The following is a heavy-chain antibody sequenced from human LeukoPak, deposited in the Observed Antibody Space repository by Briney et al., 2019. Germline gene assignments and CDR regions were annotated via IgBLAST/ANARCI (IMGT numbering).Heavy chain of an antibody. CDR3: ARPSRYYYDSSGSPWDYYYGMDV. CDR2: ISAYNGNT. J-gene: IGHJ6*02. D-gene: IGHD3-22*01. CDR1: GYTLSTYG. V-gene: IGHV1-18*01. Sequence: GASVKVSCKATGYTLSTYGFSWVRQAPAQGLEGMGWISAYNGNTNYAQKLQGRVTMTTDPSTSTAYMELRSLRSDDTAVYYCARPSRYYYDSSGSPWDYYYGMDVWGQGTTVTVSS.